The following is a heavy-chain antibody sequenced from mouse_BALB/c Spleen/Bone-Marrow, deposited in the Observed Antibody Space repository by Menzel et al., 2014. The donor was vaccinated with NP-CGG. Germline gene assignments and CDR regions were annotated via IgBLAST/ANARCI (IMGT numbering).Heavy chain of an antibody. CDR1: GFTFSSYA. V-gene: IGHV5-9-3*01. CDR2: ISSGGSYT. Sequence: EVQVVESGGGLVKPGGSLELSCAASGFTFSSYAMSWVRQTPEKRLEWVATISSGGSYTYYPDSVKGRFTISRDNAKNTLYLQMSSLRSEDTAMYYCARVITWYFDVWGAGTTVTVSS. D-gene: IGHD2-4*01. CDR3: ARVITWYFDV. J-gene: IGHJ1*01.